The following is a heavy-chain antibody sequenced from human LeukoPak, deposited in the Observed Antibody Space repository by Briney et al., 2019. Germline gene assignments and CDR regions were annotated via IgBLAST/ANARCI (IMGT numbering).Heavy chain of an antibody. V-gene: IGHV3-30*02. CDR3: AKDHGGTRNAVYDYVWGSYRLGSEYFDY. CDR2: IRYDGSNK. Sequence: GGSLRLSCAASGFTFGSYGMHWVRQAPGKGLEWVAFIRYDGSNKYYADSVKGRFTISRDNSKHTLYLQMNSLRAEDTAVYYCAKDHGGTRNAVYDYVWGSYRLGSEYFDYWGQGTLVTVSS. CDR1: GFTFGSYG. D-gene: IGHD3-16*02. J-gene: IGHJ4*02.